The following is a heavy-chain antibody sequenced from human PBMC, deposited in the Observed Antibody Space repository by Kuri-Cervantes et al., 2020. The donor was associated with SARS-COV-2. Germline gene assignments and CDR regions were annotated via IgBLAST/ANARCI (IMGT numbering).Heavy chain of an antibody. CDR1: GYTFTSYG. D-gene: IGHD5-12*01. CDR3: ARWASGYDYDPFDF. Sequence: ASVKVSCKASGYTFTSYGISWVRQAPGQGLEWMGWISAYNGNINYAQNLRGRVTMTTDTSTATAYMELRSLRSDDTAVYYCARWASGYDYDPFDFWGQGTLVTVSS. V-gene: IGHV1-18*01. J-gene: IGHJ4*02. CDR2: ISAYNGNI.